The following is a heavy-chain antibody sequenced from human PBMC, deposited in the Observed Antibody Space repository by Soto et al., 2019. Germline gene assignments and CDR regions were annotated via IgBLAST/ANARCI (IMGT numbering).Heavy chain of an antibody. CDR3: TSQPELQYSSSSTGYYYYYMDV. Sequence: GGSLRLSCTASGFTFGDYAMSWFRQAPGKGLEWVGFIRSKAYGGTTEYAASVKGRFTISRDDSKSIAYLQMTSLKTEDTAVYYCTSQPELQYSSSSTGYYYYYMDVWGKGTTVTVSS. J-gene: IGHJ6*03. CDR2: IRSKAYGGTT. V-gene: IGHV3-49*03. D-gene: IGHD6-6*01. CDR1: GFTFGDYA.